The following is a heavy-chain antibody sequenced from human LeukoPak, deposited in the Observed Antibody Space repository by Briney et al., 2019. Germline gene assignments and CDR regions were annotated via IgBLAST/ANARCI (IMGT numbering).Heavy chain of an antibody. V-gene: IGHV1-8*01. D-gene: IGHD3-9*01. CDR3: ARELLPYYDILTGYYLSAFDI. J-gene: IGHJ3*02. CDR1: GYTFTSYD. CDR2: MNPNSGNT. Sequence: ASVKVSCKASGYTFTSYDINWVRQATGQGLEWMGWMNPNSGNTGYAQKFQGRVTMTRNTSISTAYMELSSLRSEDTAVYYCARELLPYYDILTGYYLSAFDIWGQGTMVTVSS.